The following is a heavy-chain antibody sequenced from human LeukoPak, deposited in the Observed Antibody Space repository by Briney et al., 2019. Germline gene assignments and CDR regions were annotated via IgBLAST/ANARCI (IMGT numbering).Heavy chain of an antibody. CDR3: ARDGLWGSSPLGYYYYMDV. J-gene: IGHJ6*03. D-gene: IGHD6-6*01. Sequence: ASVKVSCKASGYTFTSYGISWVRQAPGQGLEWMGWISAYNGNTSYAQKLQGRVTMTTDTSTSTAYMELRSLRSDDTAVYYCARDGLWGSSPLGYYYYMDVWGKGTTVTVSS. CDR1: GYTFTSYG. V-gene: IGHV1-18*01. CDR2: ISAYNGNT.